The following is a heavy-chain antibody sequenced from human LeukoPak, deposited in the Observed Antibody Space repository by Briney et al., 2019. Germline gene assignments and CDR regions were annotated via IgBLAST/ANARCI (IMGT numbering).Heavy chain of an antibody. CDR1: GYTFSSYG. Sequence: ASVKVSCKASGYTFSSYGISWVRQAPGQGLEWMGRISAYNGNTNYAQKLQGRVTLTTDTSTSTAYMELRSLRSDDTAVYFCARDAIASAGKAPLYWGQGTLVTVSS. V-gene: IGHV1-18*01. CDR2: ISAYNGNT. CDR3: ARDAIASAGKAPLY. D-gene: IGHD6-13*01. J-gene: IGHJ4*02.